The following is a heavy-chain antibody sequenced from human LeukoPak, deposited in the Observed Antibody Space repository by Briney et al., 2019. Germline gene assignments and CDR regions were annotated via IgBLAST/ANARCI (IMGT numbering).Heavy chain of an antibody. CDR2: ISSSGSTI. V-gene: IGHV3-48*03. CDR3: ARSNDYDILTGYCAVSAFDI. Sequence: GGSLRLSCAASGFTFSSCEMTWVRQAPGKGLEWVSYISSSGSTIYYADSVKGRFTISRDNAKNSLYLQMNSLRAEDTAVYYCARSNDYDILTGYCAVSAFDIWGQGTMVTVSS. D-gene: IGHD3-9*01. J-gene: IGHJ3*02. CDR1: GFTFSSCE.